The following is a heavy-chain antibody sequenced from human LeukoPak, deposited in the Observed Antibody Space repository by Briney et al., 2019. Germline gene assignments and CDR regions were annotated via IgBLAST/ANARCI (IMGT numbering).Heavy chain of an antibody. V-gene: IGHV4-39*07. J-gene: IGHJ6*03. D-gene: IGHD3-10*01. CDR3: ARGRSSMVRGYYYYYMDV. CDR1: GGSISSSRYY. Sequence: PSETLSLTCTISGGSISSSRYYWGWIRQPPGKGLEWIGSIYYTGSTNYNPSLKSRVTISVDTSKNQFSLKVTSVTAADTAVYYCARGRSSMVRGYYYYYMDVWGKGTTVAISS. CDR2: IYYTGST.